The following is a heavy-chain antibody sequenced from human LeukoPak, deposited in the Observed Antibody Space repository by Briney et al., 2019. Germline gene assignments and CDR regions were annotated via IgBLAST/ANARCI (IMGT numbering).Heavy chain of an antibody. V-gene: IGHV4-39*01. CDR3: ASFNNYYDSSGYFDY. CDR1: GGSISSSSYY. Sequence: PSETLSLTCTVSGGSISSSSYYWGWIRQPPGKGLGWIGSIYYSGSTYYNPSLKSRVTISVDTSKNQFSLKLSSVTAADTAVYYCASFNNYYDSSGYFDYWGQGTLVTVSS. CDR2: IYYSGST. J-gene: IGHJ4*02. D-gene: IGHD3-22*01.